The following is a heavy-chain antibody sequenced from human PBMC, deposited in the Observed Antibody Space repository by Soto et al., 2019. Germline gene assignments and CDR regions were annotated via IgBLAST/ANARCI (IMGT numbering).Heavy chain of an antibody. CDR3: ARDSYYYDSSGYYYSDGMDV. J-gene: IGHJ6*02. Sequence: ETLSLTCTVSGGSISSYYWSWIRQPPGKGLEWIGYIYYSGSTNYNPSLKSRVTISVDTSKNQFSLKLSSVTAADTAVYYCARDSYYYDSSGYYYSDGMDVWGQGTTVTVSS. CDR2: IYYSGST. D-gene: IGHD3-22*01. CDR1: GGSISSYY. V-gene: IGHV4-59*01.